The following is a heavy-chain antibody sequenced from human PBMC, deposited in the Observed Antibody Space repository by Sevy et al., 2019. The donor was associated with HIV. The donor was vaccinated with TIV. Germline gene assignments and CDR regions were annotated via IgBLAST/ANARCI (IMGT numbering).Heavy chain of an antibody. D-gene: IGHD1-7*01. J-gene: IGHJ6*02. V-gene: IGHV6-1*01. CDR1: GDSVSTSSAT. CDR2: TYYRSKWYS. CDR3: ARGDELNSYYYGMDD. Sequence: KQSQTLSLTCAISGDSVSTSSATWNWFRQSPSRGLEWLGRTYYRSKWYSDYEVSVKGRVTINPDTSKNQFSLHLESVTPEDTAVYFCARGDELNSYYYGMDDWGQRTTVTVSS.